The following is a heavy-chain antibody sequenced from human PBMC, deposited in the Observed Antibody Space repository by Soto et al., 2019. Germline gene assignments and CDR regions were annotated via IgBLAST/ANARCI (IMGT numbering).Heavy chain of an antibody. J-gene: IGHJ6*02. D-gene: IGHD2-15*01. CDR1: GYTFTAYY. Sequence: ASVKVSCKVSGYTFTAYYMHWVRQAPGQEFEWMGWIRPSSGTTDFARDFQGRFTMTWDTSISTAYLELISLRSDDTAVYYCARGSVASATKPSGMDVWGQGTTVTVSS. CDR3: ARGSVASATKPSGMDV. V-gene: IGHV1-2*02. CDR2: IRPSSGTT.